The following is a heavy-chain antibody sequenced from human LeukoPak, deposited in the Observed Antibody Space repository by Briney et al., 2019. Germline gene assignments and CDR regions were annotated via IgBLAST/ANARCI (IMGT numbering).Heavy chain of an antibody. CDR1: GYTFTSYY. CDR3: ARGEWELRVDY. V-gene: IGHV1-46*01. Sequence: ASVKVSCKASGYTFTSYYMHWVRQAPEQGLEWMGIINPSGGSTRYAQKFQGRVTMTRDTSTSTVYMELSSLRSEDTAVYYCARGEWELRVDYWGQGTLVTVSS. D-gene: IGHD1-26*01. CDR2: INPSGGST. J-gene: IGHJ4*02.